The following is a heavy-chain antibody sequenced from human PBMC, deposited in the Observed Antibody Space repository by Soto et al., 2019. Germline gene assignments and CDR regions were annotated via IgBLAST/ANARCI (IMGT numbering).Heavy chain of an antibody. Sequence: GGSLRLACAASGFTFSSYAMSWVRQAPGKGLEWVSAISGSGDSTYYADSVKGRFTISRDNSKNPLYLQMNILRAEDKAVYYCAKAHSCSSTRCTSRYYSYMYVWGRETTVTVSS. CDR2: ISGSGDST. CDR1: GFTFSSYA. D-gene: IGHD2-2*01. CDR3: AKAHSCSSTRCTSRYYSYMYV. V-gene: IGHV3-23*01. J-gene: IGHJ6*03.